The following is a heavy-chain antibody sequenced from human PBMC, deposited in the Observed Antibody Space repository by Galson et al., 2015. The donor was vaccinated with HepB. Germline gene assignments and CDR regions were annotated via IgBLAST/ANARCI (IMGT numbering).Heavy chain of an antibody. D-gene: IGHD5-12*01. CDR3: ARWVGWIYGAFDI. Sequence: SLRLSCAASGFTFSSYAMSWVRQAPGKGLEWVSAISCSGDSTYYADSVKGRFTISRDNSKNTLYLQLNSLRAEDTAVYYCARWVGWIYGAFDIWGQGTMVTVSS. J-gene: IGHJ3*02. CDR1: GFTFSSYA. CDR2: ISCSGDST. V-gene: IGHV3-23*01.